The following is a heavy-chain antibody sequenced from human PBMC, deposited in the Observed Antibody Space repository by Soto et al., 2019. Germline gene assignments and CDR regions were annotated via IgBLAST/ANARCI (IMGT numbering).Heavy chain of an antibody. CDR1: GGSISSSSYY. CDR3: ARGSVDIVVVVAANHAEYFQH. D-gene: IGHD2-15*01. Sequence: SETRSLTCTVSGGSISSSSYYWGWIRQPPGKGLERIGSIYYSGSTYYNPSLKSRVTISVDTSKNQFSLKLSSVTAADTAVYYCARGSVDIVVVVAANHAEYFQHWGQGTLVTVSS. CDR2: IYYSGST. J-gene: IGHJ1*01. V-gene: IGHV4-39*01.